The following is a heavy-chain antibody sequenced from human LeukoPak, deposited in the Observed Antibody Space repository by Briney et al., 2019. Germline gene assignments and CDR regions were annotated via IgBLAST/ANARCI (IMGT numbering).Heavy chain of an antibody. Sequence: GRSLRLSCAASGFTFSSYGMHWVRQAPGKGLEWVAVISYDGSNKYYADSVKGRFTISRDNSKNTLYLQMNSLRAEDTAVYYCAKDPDGSGSYWAYFDYWGQGTLVTVSS. J-gene: IGHJ4*02. D-gene: IGHD3-10*01. V-gene: IGHV3-30*18. CDR1: GFTFSSYG. CDR2: ISYDGSNK. CDR3: AKDPDGSGSYWAYFDY.